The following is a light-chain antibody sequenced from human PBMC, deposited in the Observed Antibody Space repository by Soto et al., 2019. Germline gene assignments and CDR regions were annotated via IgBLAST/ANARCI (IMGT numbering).Light chain of an antibody. CDR1: KLGDKY. Sequence: SYELTQPPSVSVSPGQTASITCSGDKLGDKYACWYQQKPGQSPVLVIYPDSKRPSGIPERFSGSNSGNTATLTISGTQAMYEADYYCQAWDSSTGVFGGGTQLTVL. CDR2: PDS. CDR3: QAWDSSTGV. J-gene: IGLJ7*01. V-gene: IGLV3-1*01.